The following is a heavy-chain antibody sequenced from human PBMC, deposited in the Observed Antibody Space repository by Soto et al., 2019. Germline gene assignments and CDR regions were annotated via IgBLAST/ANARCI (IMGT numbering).Heavy chain of an antibody. CDR3: ARTRDTCFHRGFDV. J-gene: IGHJ6*01. Sequence: GESLNIYCKGAGYSLVNYWIAWVRQMPGKGLEWMGIIYPDDSETSYSPSFQGQVTFSADKSISTAYLQWRSLRASDTAMYFCARTRDTCFHRGFDVWGQGTTVPVSP. D-gene: IGHD2-21*01. V-gene: IGHV5-51*01. CDR2: IYPDDSET. CDR1: GYSLVNYW.